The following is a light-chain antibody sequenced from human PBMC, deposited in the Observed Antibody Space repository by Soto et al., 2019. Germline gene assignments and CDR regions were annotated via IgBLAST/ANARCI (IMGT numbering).Light chain of an antibody. CDR1: QSVSSN. CDR3: QKYNNWPLVYT. J-gene: IGKJ2*01. Sequence: EIVMTQSPATLSVSPGERATLSCRASQSVSSNLAWYQQKPGQAPRLLIYGASTSATGVPARCSGSGSGTEFTLTISSLQSEDFAVYYCQKYNNWPLVYTLGQGTKLEIK. V-gene: IGKV3-15*01. CDR2: GAS.